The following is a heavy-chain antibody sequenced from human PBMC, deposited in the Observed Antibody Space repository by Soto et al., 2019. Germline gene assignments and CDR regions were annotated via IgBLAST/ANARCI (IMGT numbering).Heavy chain of an antibody. Sequence: SETLSLTCTVSGGSISSSSYYWGWIRQPPGKGLEWIGSIYYSGSTYYNPSLKSRVTISVDSSKNQFSLRLDSVTAADTAVYYCARLGVYYQAFASGGKGTLVPVS. V-gene: IGHV4-39*07. CDR3: ARLGVYYQAFAS. D-gene: IGHD3-22*01. CDR1: GGSISSSSYY. CDR2: IYYSGST. J-gene: IGHJ4*02.